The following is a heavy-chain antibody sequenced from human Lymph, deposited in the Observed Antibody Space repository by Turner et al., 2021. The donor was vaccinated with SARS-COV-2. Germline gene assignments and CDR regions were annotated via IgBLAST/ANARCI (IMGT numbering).Heavy chain of an antibody. CDR2: ISSRGSYR. J-gene: IGHJ4*02. Sequence: EVQLVESGGGLVQPGGSLRLSCAASGFTLSSYSMNWVRQAPGKGLEWVSSISSRGSYRYYADSVKGRFTISRDNAKNSLYLQMNSLRADDTAVYYCAREKLGELFDYWGQGTLVTVSS. V-gene: IGHV3-21*01. CDR1: GFTLSSYS. D-gene: IGHD3-10*01. CDR3: AREKLGELFDY.